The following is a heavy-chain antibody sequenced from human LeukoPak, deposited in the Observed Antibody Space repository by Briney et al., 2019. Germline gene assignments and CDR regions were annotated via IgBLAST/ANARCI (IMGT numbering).Heavy chain of an antibody. CDR1: GFPFSSYG. J-gene: IGHJ4*02. V-gene: IGHV3-33*01. CDR2: IWSVGGAE. Sequence: GGSLRLSCVASGFPFSSYGMHWVRQAPGKGLEWVAVIWSVGGAEYYADSVKGRFTISRDNSKNMLYLQMNSLRAEDTAVYYCARRYFDYWGQGTLVTVSS. CDR3: ARRYFDY.